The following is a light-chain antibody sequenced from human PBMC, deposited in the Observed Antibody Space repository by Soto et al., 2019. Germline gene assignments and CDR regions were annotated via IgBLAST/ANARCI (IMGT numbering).Light chain of an antibody. CDR2: DVN. J-gene: IGLJ1*01. CDR3: TSYTAKNTLV. Sequence: QSALTQPASVSGSPGQSITISCSGPTSDIHDFNSISWYRHHPRKAPRLIVYDVNKRPSGISPRFSGSKSGLTASLTISGLQGEDEADYFCTSYTAKNTLVFGTGTKVTVL. V-gene: IGLV2-14*01. CDR1: TSDIHDFNS.